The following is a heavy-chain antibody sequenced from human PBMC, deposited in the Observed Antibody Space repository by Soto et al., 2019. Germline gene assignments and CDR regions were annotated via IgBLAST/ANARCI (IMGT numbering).Heavy chain of an antibody. Sequence: QVQLQESGPGLVKPSETLSLTCTVSGGSISSYYWSWIRQPPGKGLEWLGYIYYSGSTNYNPSLKSRVTLPVDTAKNQFSLKLSSVTAADTAVYYCARGDIVVVPAAHRTSYYYYGMDVWGQGTTVTVSS. CDR3: ARGDIVVVPAAHRTSYYYYGMDV. J-gene: IGHJ6*02. CDR1: GGSISSYY. V-gene: IGHV4-59*01. D-gene: IGHD2-2*01. CDR2: IYYSGST.